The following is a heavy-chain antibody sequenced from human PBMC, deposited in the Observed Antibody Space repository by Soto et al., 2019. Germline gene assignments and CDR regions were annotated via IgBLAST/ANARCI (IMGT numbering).Heavy chain of an antibody. D-gene: IGHD6-13*01. CDR2: INPNSGGT. J-gene: IGHJ4*02. CDR1: GYTFTGYY. Sequence: ASVKVSCKASGYTFTGYYMHWVRQAPGQGLEWMGWINPNSGGTNYAQKFQGWVTMTRDTSISTAYMELSRLRSDDTAVYYCARQKGSSWYYFDYWGQGTLVTVSS. V-gene: IGHV1-2*04. CDR3: ARQKGSSWYYFDY.